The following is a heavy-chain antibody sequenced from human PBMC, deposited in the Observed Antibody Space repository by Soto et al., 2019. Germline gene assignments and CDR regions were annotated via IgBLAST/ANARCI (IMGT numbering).Heavy chain of an antibody. Sequence: QVHLQESGPGLVKPSQTLSLTFTVSGGSINSGGYYWSWIRQHPGKGLEWIGYIYYSGSTYYNPSLKSRVTIAIDTSKNQFSLKLSSVTAADTAVYYCTRQRDGYNYRYFDYWGQGTLVTVS. D-gene: IGHD5-12*01. J-gene: IGHJ4*02. V-gene: IGHV4-31*03. CDR3: TRQRDGYNYRYFDY. CDR2: IYYSGST. CDR1: GGSINSGGYY.